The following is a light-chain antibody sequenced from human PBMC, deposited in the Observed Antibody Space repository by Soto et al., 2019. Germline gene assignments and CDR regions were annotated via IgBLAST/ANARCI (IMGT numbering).Light chain of an antibody. CDR1: NSNIGAGFD. Sequence: QSVLTQPPSVSGAPGQTVTISCTGSNSNIGAGFDVHWYQQLPASAPKLLIYADTHRPSGVPDRFSGSRSGPSASLAITGLRAEDGAYYYCQSYDSNVRGVVFGGGTKLTVL. V-gene: IGLV1-40*01. CDR3: QSYDSNVRGVV. CDR2: ADT. J-gene: IGLJ2*01.